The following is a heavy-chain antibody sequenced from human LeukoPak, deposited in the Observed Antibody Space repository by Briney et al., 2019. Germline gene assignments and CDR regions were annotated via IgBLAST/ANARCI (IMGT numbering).Heavy chain of an antibody. CDR1: GYTLTELS. J-gene: IGHJ3*02. Sequence: ASVKVSCKVSGYTLTELSMHWVRQAPGKGLEWMGGFDPEDGETIYAQKFQGRVTMTEDTSTDTAYMELSSLRSEDTAVYYCASRNLDGYCGGDCGRTFDIWGQGTMVTVSS. CDR2: FDPEDGET. V-gene: IGHV1-24*01. CDR3: ASRNLDGYCGGDCGRTFDI. D-gene: IGHD2-21*01.